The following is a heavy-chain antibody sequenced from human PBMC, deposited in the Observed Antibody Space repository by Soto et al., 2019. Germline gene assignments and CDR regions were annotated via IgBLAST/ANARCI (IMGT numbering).Heavy chain of an antibody. J-gene: IGHJ4*02. CDR2: LYWNDDK. D-gene: IGHD3-10*01. CDR1: GFSINGGGVG. V-gene: IGHV2-5*01. Sequence: QITLKESGQTLVQPTQTLTLICSLSGFSINGGGVGVGWIRQPPGKAPEWLALLYWNDDKWFSPSLQFRLSVTKDSSKNQVVLTMTHMDPKDTATYYCAKRRALSNKLFFDKWGQGALVTVSS. CDR3: AKRRALSNKLFFDK.